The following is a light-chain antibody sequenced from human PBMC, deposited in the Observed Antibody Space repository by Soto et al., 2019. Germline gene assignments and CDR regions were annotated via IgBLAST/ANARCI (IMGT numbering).Light chain of an antibody. J-gene: IGKJ1*01. V-gene: IGKV3-15*01. CDR2: GAS. Sequence: IVWIQSPATRSVSPGARSTLSGRASQNISNYLIWYQQEPGQAPRLLIYGASTRATGIPARFSGSGSGTEFTLTISSLKSEDFAVYYCQQYNNWRTFGQGTKVDIK. CDR3: QQYNNWRT. CDR1: QNISNY.